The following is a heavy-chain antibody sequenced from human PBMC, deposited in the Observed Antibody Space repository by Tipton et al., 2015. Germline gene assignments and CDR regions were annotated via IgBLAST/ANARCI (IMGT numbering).Heavy chain of an antibody. CDR3: ARARGRHGGLFDS. CDR1: AYSISSDYY. CDR2: ISHSGNT. V-gene: IGHV4-38-2*01. D-gene: IGHD4-23*01. J-gene: IGHJ4*02. Sequence: LRLSCAVSAYSISSDYYWGWIRQPPGKGLEWIGSISHSGNTYYNPPLKSRVTMSRDTSKNQFSLKRTSVTAADTAVYYCARARGRHGGLFDSWGQGILVTVS.